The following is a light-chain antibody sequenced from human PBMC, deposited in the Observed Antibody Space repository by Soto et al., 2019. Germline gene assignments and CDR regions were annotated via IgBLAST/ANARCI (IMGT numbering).Light chain of an antibody. CDR2: KAS. Sequence: DIQMTQSPSTLSASVGDRVTITCRASQSISSWLAWYQHKPGKAPKLLIYKASSLDTGVPSRFSGSGSGTEFTLTSSSLQPDDFATYYCQQYNVYSLTFGQGTKVEIK. J-gene: IGKJ1*01. CDR3: QQYNVYSLT. CDR1: QSISSW. V-gene: IGKV1-5*03.